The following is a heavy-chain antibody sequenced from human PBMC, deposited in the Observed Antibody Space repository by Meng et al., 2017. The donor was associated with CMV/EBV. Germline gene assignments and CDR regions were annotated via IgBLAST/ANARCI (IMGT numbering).Heavy chain of an antibody. CDR1: GYTFTSYY. CDR2: INPSGGST. J-gene: IGHJ3*02. CDR3: ARQLARIAVADTDHDAFDI. D-gene: IGHD6-19*01. Sequence: ASVKVSCKASGYTFTSYYMHWVRQAPGQGLEWMGIINPSGGSTSYAQKFQGRVTMTRDTSTSTVYMELSSLRSEDTDVYYCARQLARIAVADTDHDAFDIWGQGTMVTVSS. V-gene: IGHV1-46*01.